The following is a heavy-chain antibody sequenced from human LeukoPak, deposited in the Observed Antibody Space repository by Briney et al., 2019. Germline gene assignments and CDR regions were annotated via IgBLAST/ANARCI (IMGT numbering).Heavy chain of an antibody. V-gene: IGHV4-38-2*02. D-gene: IGHD5-12*01. CDR2: IYHSGST. J-gene: IGHJ4*02. CDR3: ARIVATAEYYFDY. CDR1: GYSISSGYY. Sequence: NPSETLSLTCTVSGYSISSGYYWGWIRQPPGKGPEWIGSIYHSGSTYYNPSLKSRVTISVDTSKNQFSLKLSSVTAADTAVYYCARIVATAEYYFDYWGQGTLVTVSS.